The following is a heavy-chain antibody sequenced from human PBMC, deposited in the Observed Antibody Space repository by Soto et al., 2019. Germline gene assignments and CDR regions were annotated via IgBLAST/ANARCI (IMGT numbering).Heavy chain of an antibody. CDR2: IDWDDDK. D-gene: IGHD2-15*01. V-gene: IGHV2-70*11. Sequence: PTLGNPTQSLTLTCTFSGFSLSTSGMCVSWIRQPPGKALEWLARIDWDDDKYYSTSLKTRLTIPKDTSKNQVVLTMTNMDPVDTATYYCARIYCSGGSCYIDYWGQGTLVTVSS. CDR3: ARIYCSGGSCYIDY. J-gene: IGHJ4*02. CDR1: GFSLSTSGMC.